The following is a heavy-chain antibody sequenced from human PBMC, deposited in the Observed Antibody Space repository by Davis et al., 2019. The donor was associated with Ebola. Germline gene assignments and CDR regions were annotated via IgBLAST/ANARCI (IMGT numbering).Heavy chain of an antibody. J-gene: IGHJ5*02. CDR3: ARGFGYCSGGSCYSTNWFDP. CDR1: GYSISSGYY. Sequence: SETLSLTCTVSGYSISSGYYWGWIRQPPGKGLEWIGSIYHSGSTYYNPSLKSRVTISVDRSKNQFSLKLSSVTAADTAVYYCARGFGYCSGGSCYSTNWFDPWGQGTLVTVSS. V-gene: IGHV4-38-2*02. D-gene: IGHD2-15*01. CDR2: IYHSGST.